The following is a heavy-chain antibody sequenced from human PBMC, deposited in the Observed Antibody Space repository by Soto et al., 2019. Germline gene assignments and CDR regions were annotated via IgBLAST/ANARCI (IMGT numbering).Heavy chain of an antibody. CDR1: GFTFSSYA. Sequence: QVQLVESGGGVVQPGRSLRLSCAASGFTFSSYAMHWVRQAPGKGLEWVAVISYDGSNKYYADSVKGRFTISRDISKNTLYLQMNSLRAEDTAVYYCARAGGLLFDCWGQGTLVTVSS. V-gene: IGHV3-30-3*01. J-gene: IGHJ4*02. CDR2: ISYDGSNK. CDR3: ARAGGLLFDC.